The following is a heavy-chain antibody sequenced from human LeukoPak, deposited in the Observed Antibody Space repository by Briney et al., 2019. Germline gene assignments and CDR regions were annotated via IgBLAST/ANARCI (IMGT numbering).Heavy chain of an antibody. CDR3: ARVFEGIWSGYYSGNYYYYYMDV. J-gene: IGHJ6*03. V-gene: IGHV4-38-2*02. D-gene: IGHD3-3*01. Sequence: SETLSLTCTVSGYSISSGYYWGWIRQPPGKGLEWIGSIYHSGSTYYNPSLKSRVTMSVDTSKNQFSLKLSSVTAADTAVYYCARVFEGIWSGYYSGNYYYYYMDVWGKGTTVTVSS. CDR2: IYHSGST. CDR1: GYSISSGYY.